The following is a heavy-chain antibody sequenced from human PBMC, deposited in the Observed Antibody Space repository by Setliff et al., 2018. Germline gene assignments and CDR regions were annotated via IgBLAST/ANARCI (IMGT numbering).Heavy chain of an antibody. V-gene: IGHV7-4-1*02. D-gene: IGHD2-15*01. CDR1: GYTFTDFA. CDR2: INTNTGST. Sequence: ASVKVSCKTSGYTFTDFAMNWVRQAPGQGLEWMGWINTNTGSTTYAPGFTGRFVFSLDTSVNTAHLQISSLTAEDTAVYYCARASRVGTIVWKGDYYMDVWGRGTTVTVSS. CDR3: ARASRVGTIVWKGDYYMDV. J-gene: IGHJ6*03.